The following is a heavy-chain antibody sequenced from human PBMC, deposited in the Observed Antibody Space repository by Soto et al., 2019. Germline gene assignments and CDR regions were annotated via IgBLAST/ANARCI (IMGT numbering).Heavy chain of an antibody. D-gene: IGHD3-22*01. CDR2: VSPYDGYT. J-gene: IGHJ6*02. V-gene: IGHV1-18*01. CDR3: ARGGYYDSSGSRNYFYYGMDV. CDR1: GYTFSSYG. Sequence: ASVKVSCKASGYTFSSYGINWVRQAPGQGLEWLGWVSPYDGYTNYAQILQGRVSMTTDTSTKTAYMEVRSLRSDDTAVYYCARGGYYDSSGSRNYFYYGMDVWGQGTTVTVSS.